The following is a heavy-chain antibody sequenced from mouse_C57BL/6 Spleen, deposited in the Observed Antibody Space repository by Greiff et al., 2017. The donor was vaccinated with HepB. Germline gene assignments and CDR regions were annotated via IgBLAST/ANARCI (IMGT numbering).Heavy chain of an antibody. CDR3: ARQDYYYGSGYAMDY. J-gene: IGHJ4*01. Sequence: VQLQESGAELVRPGASVKLSCKASGYTFTDYYINWVKQRPGQGLEWIARIYPGSGNTYYNEKFKGKATLTAEKSSSTAYMQLSSLTSEDSAVYFCARQDYYYGSGYAMDYWGQGTSVTVSS. CDR1: GYTFTDYY. CDR2: IYPGSGNT. D-gene: IGHD1-1*01. V-gene: IGHV1-76*01.